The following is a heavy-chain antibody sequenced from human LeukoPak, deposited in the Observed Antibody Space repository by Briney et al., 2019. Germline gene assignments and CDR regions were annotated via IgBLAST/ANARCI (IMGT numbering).Heavy chain of an antibody. CDR1: GGSISSSSYF. D-gene: IGHD2-2*01. J-gene: IGHJ5*02. CDR2: IFYSGST. CDR3: ARIYCSSSTCYFPNWFDP. Sequence: SETLSLACSVSGGSISSSSYFWGWIRPPPGKGLEWIGSIFYSGSTYYNPSLKSRVTISVDTANNQFSLKLSSVTAADTAVYYCARIYCSSSTCYFPNWFDPWGQGILVTVSS. V-gene: IGHV4-39*01.